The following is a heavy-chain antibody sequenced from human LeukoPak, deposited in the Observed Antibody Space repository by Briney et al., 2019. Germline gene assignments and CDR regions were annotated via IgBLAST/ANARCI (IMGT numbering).Heavy chain of an antibody. D-gene: IGHD2-2*01. CDR1: GFTFSSYA. CDR2: ISYDGSNK. V-gene: IGHV3-30-3*01. J-gene: IGHJ6*03. Sequence: GRSLRLSCAASGFTFSSYATHWVRQAPGKGLEWVAVISYDGSNKYYADSVKGRFTISRDNSKNTLYLQMNSLRAEDTAVYYCASDYCSSTSCPPLGYYYMDVWGKGTTVTVSS. CDR3: ASDYCSSTSCPPLGYYYMDV.